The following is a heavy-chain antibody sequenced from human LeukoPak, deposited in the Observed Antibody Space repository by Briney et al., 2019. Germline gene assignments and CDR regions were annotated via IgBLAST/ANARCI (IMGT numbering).Heavy chain of an antibody. V-gene: IGHV3-64*01. CDR3: ARGSLSGYVVLDYYYYMDV. D-gene: IGHD5-12*01. CDR2: ISSNGGST. Sequence: GGSLRLSCAASGFTFSSYAMHWVRQAPGKGLEYVSAISSNGGSTYYANSVKGRFTISRDNSKNTLYLQMGSLRAEDMAVYYCARGSLSGYVVLDYYYYMDVWGKGTTVTISS. J-gene: IGHJ6*03. CDR1: GFTFSSYA.